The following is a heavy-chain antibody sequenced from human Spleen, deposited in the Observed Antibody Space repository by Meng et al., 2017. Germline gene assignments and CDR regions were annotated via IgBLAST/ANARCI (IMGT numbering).Heavy chain of an antibody. V-gene: IGHV4-34*01. CDR3: ARGPTTMAHDFDY. D-gene: IGHD4-11*01. CDR1: GGSFSDYY. CDR2: INHSGST. Sequence: QLPLQESGPGRGKPSVTLSLTCVVSGGSFSDYYWSWIRQPPGKGLEWIGEINHSGSTNYNPSLESRATISVDTSQNNLSLKLSSVTAADSAVYYCARGPTTMAHDFDYWGQGTLVTVSS. J-gene: IGHJ4*02.